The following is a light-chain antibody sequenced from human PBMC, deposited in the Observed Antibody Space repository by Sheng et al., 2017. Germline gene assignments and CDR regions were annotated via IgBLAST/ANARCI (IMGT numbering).Light chain of an antibody. CDR1: QSVSFN. V-gene: IGKV3-20*01. CDR2: GAS. CDR3: QHYGRSPPYS. Sequence: EIVMTQSPATLSVSPGERATLSCRASQSVSFNLAWYQQRPGQAPRLLIYGASSRATGVPDRFSGSGSGTDFTLTISRLEPEDFAVYYCQHYGRSPPYSFGQGTKLEI. J-gene: IGKJ2*03.